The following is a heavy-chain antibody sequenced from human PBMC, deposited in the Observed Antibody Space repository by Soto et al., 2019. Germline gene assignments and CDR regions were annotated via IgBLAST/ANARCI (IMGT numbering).Heavy chain of an antibody. Sequence: SETLSLTCTVSGASIGSSHWSWFRQPPGKGLEWIGYTYYSGSTNYNPSFKSRVTISIDTSKNQFSLKLSSVTATDTAVYYCARQRTTVVTQAYFDHWGQGALVTVSS. V-gene: IGHV4-59*08. J-gene: IGHJ4*02. CDR2: TYYSGST. CDR3: ARQRTTVVTQAYFDH. D-gene: IGHD2-21*02. CDR1: GASIGSSH.